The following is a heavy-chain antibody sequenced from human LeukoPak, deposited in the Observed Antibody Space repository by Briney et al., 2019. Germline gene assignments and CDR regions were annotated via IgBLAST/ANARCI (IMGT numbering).Heavy chain of an antibody. CDR1: GGSISSSNSDYY. D-gene: IGHD1-14*01. CDR3: ARHRHNHHYDY. Sequence: SETLSLTCTVSGGSISSSNSDYYWGWVRQPPGKGLEWIGSISYSGSTYYNPSLKSRVTISADTSNNKFSLKLTSVTAADTAVYSCARHRHNHHYDYWGQGTLVTVSS. CDR2: ISYSGST. V-gene: IGHV4-39*01. J-gene: IGHJ4*02.